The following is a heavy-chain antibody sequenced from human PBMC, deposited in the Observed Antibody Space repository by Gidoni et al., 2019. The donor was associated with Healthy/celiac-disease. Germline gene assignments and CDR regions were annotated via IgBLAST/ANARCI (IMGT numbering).Heavy chain of an antibody. CDR2: IYWDDDK. D-gene: IGHD1-26*01. CDR3: AHRSLLVGATSFDY. J-gene: IGHJ4*02. CDR1: GFSLSTSGVG. V-gene: IGHV2-5*02. Sequence: QITLKESGPTLVKPTQTLTLTSTFSGFSLSTSGVGVGWIRQPPGKALEWLALIYWDDDKRYSPSLKSRLTITKDTSKNQVVLTMTNMDPVDTATYYCAHRSLLVGATSFDYWGQGTLVTVSS.